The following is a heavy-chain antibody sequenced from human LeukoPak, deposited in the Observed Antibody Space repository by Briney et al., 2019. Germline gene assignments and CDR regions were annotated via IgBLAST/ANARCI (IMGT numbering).Heavy chain of an antibody. CDR1: GFTFRNAW. J-gene: IGHJ4*02. V-gene: IGHV3-15*01. CDR2: IKSKPDGGTT. Sequence: GGSLRLSCAASGFTFRNAWMSWVRQAPGKGLEWVGRIKSKPDGGTTDYAAPVTGRFTMSRDDSKNTLYLQMNSLGTEDTAVYYCTTSACTNGVCYTSVEYWGQGTLVTVSS. D-gene: IGHD2-8*01. CDR3: TTSACTNGVCYTSVEY.